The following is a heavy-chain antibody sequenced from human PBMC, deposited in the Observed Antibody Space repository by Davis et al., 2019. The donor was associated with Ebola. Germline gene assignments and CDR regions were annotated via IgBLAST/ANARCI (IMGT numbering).Heavy chain of an antibody. D-gene: IGHD3-10*01. Sequence: ESLKISCAASGFTFSSYAMSWVRQAPGKGLEWVSAISGRGGSTYYADSVKGRFTISRDNSKNTLYLQMNSLRAEDTAVYYCARDRGPRGWFDPWGQGTLVTVSS. CDR3: ARDRGPRGWFDP. V-gene: IGHV3-23*01. CDR2: ISGRGGST. CDR1: GFTFSSYA. J-gene: IGHJ5*02.